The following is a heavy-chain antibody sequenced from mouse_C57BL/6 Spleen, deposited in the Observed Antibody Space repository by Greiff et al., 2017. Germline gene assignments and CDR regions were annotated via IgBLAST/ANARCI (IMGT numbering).Heavy chain of an antibody. CDR1: GYTFTSYW. CDR2: IYPGSGST. Sequence: QVQLQQPGAELVKPGASVKMSCKASGYTFTSYWITWVKQRPGQGLEWIGDIYPGSGSTNYNEKFKSKATLTVDTSSSTAYMQLSSRTSEDSAVYYGARGGGLRYYFDYWGQGTTLTVSS. J-gene: IGHJ2*01. V-gene: IGHV1-55*01. CDR3: ARGGGLRYYFDY. D-gene: IGHD2-4*01.